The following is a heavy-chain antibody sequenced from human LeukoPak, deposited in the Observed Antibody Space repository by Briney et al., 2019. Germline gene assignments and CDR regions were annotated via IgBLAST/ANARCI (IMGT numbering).Heavy chain of an antibody. CDR1: GYTFTSYG. Sequence: SVKVSCKASGYTFTSYGISWVRQAPGQGLEWMGWISAYNGNTNYAQKLQGRVTMTTDTSTSTAHMELRSLRSDDTAVYYCARDSFLGYDSSGSPADYWGQGTLVTVSS. V-gene: IGHV1-18*01. J-gene: IGHJ4*02. CDR2: ISAYNGNT. D-gene: IGHD3-22*01. CDR3: ARDSFLGYDSSGSPADY.